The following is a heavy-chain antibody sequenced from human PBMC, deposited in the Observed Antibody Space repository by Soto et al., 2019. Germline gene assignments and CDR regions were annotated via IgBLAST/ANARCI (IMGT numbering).Heavy chain of an antibody. CDR3: ARGWGSGYFDY. J-gene: IGHJ4*02. V-gene: IGHV1-46*03. D-gene: IGHD3-9*01. CDR1: GYTFTSYY. CDR2: INPSGGST. Sequence: VSCKASGYTFTSYYLHWVRQAPGQGLEWMGIINPSGGSTSYAQKFQGRVTMTRDTSTSTVYMDLSSLRSVDTAVYYCARGWGSGYFDYWGQGTLVTVSS.